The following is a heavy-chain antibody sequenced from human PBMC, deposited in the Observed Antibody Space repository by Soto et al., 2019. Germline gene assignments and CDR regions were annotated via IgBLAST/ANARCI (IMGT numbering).Heavy chain of an antibody. Sequence: EVQLMESGGGLVQPGGSLRLSCAASGFTFSSYWMQWFRQAPGKGLVWVSRVNGDGSYTRYADSAKGRFTISRDNAKNTLYLQMNSLRDEDTAVYYCARERGPYYTDYWGQGTLVTVS. J-gene: IGHJ4*02. D-gene: IGHD1-26*01. CDR1: GFTFSSYW. CDR3: ARERGPYYTDY. CDR2: VNGDGSYT. V-gene: IGHV3-74*01.